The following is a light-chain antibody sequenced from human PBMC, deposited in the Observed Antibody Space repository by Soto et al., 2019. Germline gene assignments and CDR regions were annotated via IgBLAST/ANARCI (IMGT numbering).Light chain of an antibody. CDR3: SSFAGSNNSYV. Sequence: QSALTQPPSASGSPGQSVTISCTGTSSDVGGYNFVSWYLQHPGEAPKLIIYEVTKRPSGVPDRFSGSKSGNTASLTVSGLQKEDEADYYCSSFAGSNNSYVFGTGTKLTVL. J-gene: IGLJ1*01. CDR2: EVT. V-gene: IGLV2-8*01. CDR1: SSDVGGYNF.